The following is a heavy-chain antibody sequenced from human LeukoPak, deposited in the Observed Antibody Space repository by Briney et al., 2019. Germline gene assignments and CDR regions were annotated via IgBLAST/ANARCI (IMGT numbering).Heavy chain of an antibody. CDR3: AIQPDYYGSGSYYNEALDY. J-gene: IGHJ4*02. CDR1: GYTFTSYA. CDR2: INAGNGNT. V-gene: IGHV1-3*01. Sequence: ASVKVSCKASGYTFTSYAMHWVRQAPGQRLEWMGWINAGNGNTKYSQKFQGRVTITRDTSASTAYMELSNLRSEDTAVYYCAIQPDYYGSGSYYNEALDYWGQGTLVTVSS. D-gene: IGHD3-10*01.